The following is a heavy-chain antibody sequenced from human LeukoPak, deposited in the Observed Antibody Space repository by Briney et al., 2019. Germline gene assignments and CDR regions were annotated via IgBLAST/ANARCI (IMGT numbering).Heavy chain of an antibody. J-gene: IGHJ4*02. D-gene: IGHD3-3*01. CDR2: IGSNGGAT. Sequence: GGSLRLSCAASGFTFINHAMTWVRQAPGKGLEWVSAIGSNGGATYYADSVRGRFTISRDNSKNTLYLQMNSLRADDTAVNYCAKDHNDFWSGYPPSWGQGTLVTVSS. CDR1: GFTFINHA. CDR3: AKDHNDFWSGYPPS. V-gene: IGHV3-23*01.